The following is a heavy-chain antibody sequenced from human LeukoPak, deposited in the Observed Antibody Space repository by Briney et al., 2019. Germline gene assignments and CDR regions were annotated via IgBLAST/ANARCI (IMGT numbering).Heavy chain of an antibody. J-gene: IGHJ5*02. CDR1: GGTFSSYA. CDR3: ARGGSYYYDSSGYYNT. CDR2: IIPIFGTA. D-gene: IGHD3-22*01. Sequence: SVKVSCKASGGTFSSYAISWVRQAPGQGLEWMGGIIPIFGTANYAQKFQGRVTITADESTSTAYMELSSLRSEDTAVYYCARGGSYYYDSSGYYNTWGQGTLVTVSP. V-gene: IGHV1-69*01.